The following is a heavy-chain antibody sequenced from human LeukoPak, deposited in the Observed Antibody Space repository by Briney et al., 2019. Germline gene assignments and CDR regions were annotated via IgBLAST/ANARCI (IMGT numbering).Heavy chain of an antibody. CDR2: IYYSGST. CDR3: ARSTVADY. CDR1: GGSINSYY. D-gene: IGHD2-2*01. Sequence: SETLSLTCTVSGGSINSYYWSWMRQAPGKGLEWIGYIYYSGSTNYNPSLKSRVTISVDTSKNQVSLKLSSVTAADSAVYYCARSTVADYWGQGTLVTVSS. V-gene: IGHV4-59*01. J-gene: IGHJ4*02.